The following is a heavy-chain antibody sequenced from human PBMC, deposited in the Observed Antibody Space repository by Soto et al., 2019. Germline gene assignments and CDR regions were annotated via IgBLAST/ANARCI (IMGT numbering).Heavy chain of an antibody. D-gene: IGHD6-19*01. J-gene: IGHJ5*02. Sequence: GESLKISCKGSGYSFTSYWIGWVRQIPGKGLEWMGIIYPGDSDTRYSPSFQGQVTISADKSISTAYLQWSSLKASDTAMYYCARGAPTGLPVAVNRFDPWGQGTVVTVSS. CDR2: IYPGDSDT. CDR3: ARGAPTGLPVAVNRFDP. CDR1: GYSFTSYW. V-gene: IGHV5-51*01.